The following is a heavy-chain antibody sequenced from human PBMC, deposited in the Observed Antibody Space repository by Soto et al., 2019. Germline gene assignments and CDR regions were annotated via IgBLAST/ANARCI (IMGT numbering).Heavy chain of an antibody. CDR1: GFTFSRYG. V-gene: IGHV3-30*18. CDR3: AKDKVPVVVTAPFDY. J-gene: IGHJ4*02. CDR2: ISYDGSNK. D-gene: IGHD2-21*02. Sequence: QVQLVESGGGVVQPGRSLRLSCAASGFTFSRYGMHWVRQAPGKGLEWVAVISYDGSNKYYADSVKGRFTISRDNSKNTLYLQMKSLRAEDTAGYYCAKDKVPVVVTAPFDYWGQGTLFTVSS.